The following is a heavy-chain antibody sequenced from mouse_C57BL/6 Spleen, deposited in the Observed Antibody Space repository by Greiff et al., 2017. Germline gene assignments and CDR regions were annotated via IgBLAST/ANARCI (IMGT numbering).Heavy chain of an antibody. CDR1: GYTFTSYW. V-gene: IGHV1-52*01. CDR2: IDPSDSET. CDR3: ARWGPTSNAMDY. D-gene: IGHD5-1*01. J-gene: IGHJ4*01. Sequence: QVQLQQPGAELVRPGSSVKLSCKASGYTFTSYWMHWVKQRPIQGLEWIGNIDPSDSETHYNQKFKDKATLTVDKSSSTAYMQLSSLTSEDSAVYYCARWGPTSNAMDYWGQGTSVTVSS.